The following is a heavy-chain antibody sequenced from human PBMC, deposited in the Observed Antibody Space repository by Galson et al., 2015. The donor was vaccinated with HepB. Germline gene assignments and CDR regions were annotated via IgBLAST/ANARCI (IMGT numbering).Heavy chain of an antibody. CDR3: VRGGKGPFDY. Sequence: SLRLSCAASRFTFSSYWMHWVRQAPGKGLVWVSRINPESTTRTYADSVNGRFTISRDNAENTLYLQMNSLRAEDTAIYYCVRGGKGPFDYWGQGTLVTVSP. V-gene: IGHV3-74*01. D-gene: IGHD5-12*01. CDR2: INPESTTR. J-gene: IGHJ4*02. CDR1: RFTFSSYW.